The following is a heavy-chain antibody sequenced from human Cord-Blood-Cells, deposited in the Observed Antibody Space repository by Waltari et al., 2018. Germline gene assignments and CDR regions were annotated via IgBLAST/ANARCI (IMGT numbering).Heavy chain of an antibody. Sequence: EVQLVESGGGLVQPGGSLRLSCAASGFTFRSYSMNWVRQAPGKGLEWVSYISSSSTIYYADSVKGRFTISRDNAKNSLYLQMNSLRAEDTAVYYCARDSGNWNYDYWGQGTLVTVSS. CDR1: GFTFRSYS. CDR3: ARDSGNWNYDY. CDR2: ISSSSTI. V-gene: IGHV3-48*01. J-gene: IGHJ4*02. D-gene: IGHD1-7*01.